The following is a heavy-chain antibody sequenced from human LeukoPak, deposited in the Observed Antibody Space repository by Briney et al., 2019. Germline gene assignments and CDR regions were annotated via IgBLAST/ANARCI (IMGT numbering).Heavy chain of an antibody. Sequence: SETLSLTCAIYGESFSGYYWSWIRQPPGKGLEWIGEINHSASTNYNPSLKSRVTISVETSKNQFSLKLSSVTAADTAVYYCARGGVGATTMPDWYFDLWGRGTLVTVSS. CDR1: GESFSGYY. D-gene: IGHD1-26*01. J-gene: IGHJ2*01. CDR3: ARGGVGATTMPDWYFDL. V-gene: IGHV4-34*01. CDR2: INHSAST.